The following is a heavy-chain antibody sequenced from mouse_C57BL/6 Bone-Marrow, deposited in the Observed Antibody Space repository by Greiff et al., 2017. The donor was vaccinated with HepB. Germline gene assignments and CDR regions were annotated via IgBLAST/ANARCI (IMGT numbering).Heavy chain of an antibody. D-gene: IGHD2-3*01. Sequence: QVQLQQPGAELVKPGASVKMSCKASGYTFTSYWITWVKQRPGQGLEWIGDIYPGSGSTNYNEKFKSKATLTVDTSSSTAYMQLSSLTSEDSAVYDCARGLLRERYAMDYWGQGTSVTVSS. V-gene: IGHV1-55*01. J-gene: IGHJ4*01. CDR2: IYPGSGST. CDR3: ARGLLRERYAMDY. CDR1: GYTFTSYW.